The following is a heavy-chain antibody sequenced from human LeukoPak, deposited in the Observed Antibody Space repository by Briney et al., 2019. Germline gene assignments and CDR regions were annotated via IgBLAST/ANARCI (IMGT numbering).Heavy chain of an antibody. CDR2: ISGSGGST. V-gene: IGHV3-23*01. Sequence: PGGSLRLSCAASGFTFSSYAMSWVRQAPGEGLEWVSAISGSGGSTYYADSVKGRFTISRDNSKNTLYLQMNSLRAEDTAVYYCAKVLVRGVIIRGDYFDYWGQGTLVTVSS. J-gene: IGHJ4*02. D-gene: IGHD3-10*01. CDR3: AKVLVRGVIIRGDYFDY. CDR1: GFTFSSYA.